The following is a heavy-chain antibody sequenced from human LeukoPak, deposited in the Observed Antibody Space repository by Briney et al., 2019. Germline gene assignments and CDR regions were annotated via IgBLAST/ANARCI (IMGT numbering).Heavy chain of an antibody. CDR2: IKPDGSEK. J-gene: IGHJ4*02. CDR3: AKHQNKGFDY. V-gene: IGHV3-7*03. CDR1: GFTFSSYW. Sequence: GGSLRLSCAASGFTFSSYWMSWVRQAPGKGLEWVANIKPDGSEKYYVDSVGGRFTISRDNAKNSLYLQMNSLRAEDTAVYYCAKHQNKGFDYWGQGTLVTVSS.